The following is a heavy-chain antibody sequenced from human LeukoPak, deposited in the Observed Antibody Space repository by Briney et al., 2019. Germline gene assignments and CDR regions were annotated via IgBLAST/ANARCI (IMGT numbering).Heavy chain of an antibody. V-gene: IGHV1-8*01. D-gene: IGHD3-3*01. CDR1: GYTFTSYD. CDR2: MNPNSGNT. J-gene: IGHJ6*02. CDR3: ARGGARLRFLEWLLQYYYYGMDV. Sequence: ASVKVSCKASGYTFTSYDINWVRQATGQGLEWMGWMNPNSGNTGYAQKFQGRVTMTRNTSISTAYMELSSLRSEDTAVYYCARGGARLRFLEWLLQYYYYGMDVWGQGTTVTVSS.